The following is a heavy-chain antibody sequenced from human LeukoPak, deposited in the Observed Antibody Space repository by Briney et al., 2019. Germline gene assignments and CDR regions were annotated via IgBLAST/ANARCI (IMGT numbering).Heavy chain of an antibody. CDR1: GYTFTGNY. D-gene: IGHD6-6*01. CDR2: INPNSGGT. Sequence: ASVKVSCKASGYTFTGNYMHWVRQAPGQGLEWMGWINPNSGGTNYAQKFQGRVTMTRDTSISTAYMELSRLRSDDTAVYYCARVRYEYSSSFSYFDYWGQGTLVTVSS. V-gene: IGHV1-2*02. J-gene: IGHJ4*02. CDR3: ARVRYEYSSSFSYFDY.